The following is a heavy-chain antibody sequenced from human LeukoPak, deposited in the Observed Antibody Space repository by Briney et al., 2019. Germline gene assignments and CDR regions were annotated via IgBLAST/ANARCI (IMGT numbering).Heavy chain of an antibody. D-gene: IGHD5-12*01. CDR3: ARSSVWWLLTHFDY. CDR2: INHSGST. CDR1: GFTFSSYA. J-gene: IGHJ4*02. Sequence: GSLRLSCAASGFTFSSYAMHWIRQPPGKGLEWIGEINHSGSTNYNPSLKSRVTISVDTSKNQFSLKLSSVTAADTAVYYCARSSVWWLLTHFDYWGQGTLVTVSS. V-gene: IGHV4-34*01.